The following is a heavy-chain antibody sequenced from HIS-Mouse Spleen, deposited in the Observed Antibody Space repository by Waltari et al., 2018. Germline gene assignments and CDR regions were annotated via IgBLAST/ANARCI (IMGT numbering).Heavy chain of an antibody. CDR1: GGSISRSSYS. V-gene: IGHV4-39*07. J-gene: IGHJ2*01. CDR3: AREIPYSSSWYDWYFDL. Sequence: QLQLQESGPGLVKPSETLSLTCPVPGGSISRSSYSWGWIRQPPGKGLEWIGSIYYSGSTYYNPSLKSRVTISVDTSKNQFSLKLSSVTAADTAVYYCAREIPYSSSWYDWYFDLWGRGTLVTVSS. D-gene: IGHD6-13*01. CDR2: IYYSGST.